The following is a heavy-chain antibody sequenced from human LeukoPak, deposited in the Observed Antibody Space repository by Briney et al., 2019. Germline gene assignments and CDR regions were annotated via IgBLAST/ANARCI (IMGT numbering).Heavy chain of an antibody. CDR3: ARSLGD. V-gene: IGHV3-74*01. J-gene: IGHJ4*01. CDR1: GFNFRKYW. Sequence: PGGSLRLSCAASGFNFRKYWMQWVRQVPGKGLVWVSEINPDGDYSGHSNSVRGRFTISRDNAKNTLYLQMTSLSAEDTAVYYCARSLGDWGQGTLVSVSS. D-gene: IGHD3-16*01. CDR2: INPDGDYS.